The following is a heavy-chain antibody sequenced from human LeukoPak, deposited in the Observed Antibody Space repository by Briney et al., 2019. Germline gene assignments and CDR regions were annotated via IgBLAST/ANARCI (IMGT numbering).Heavy chain of an antibody. D-gene: IGHD6-13*01. V-gene: IGHV1-69*05. Sequence: SVKVSCKASGGTFSSYAISWVRQAPGQGLEWMGGITPIFGTANYAQKFQGRVTITTDESTSTAYMELSSLRSEDTAVYYCARGGLAAPGMDDYWGQGTLVTVSS. CDR3: ARGGLAAPGMDDY. J-gene: IGHJ4*02. CDR1: GGTFSSYA. CDR2: ITPIFGTA.